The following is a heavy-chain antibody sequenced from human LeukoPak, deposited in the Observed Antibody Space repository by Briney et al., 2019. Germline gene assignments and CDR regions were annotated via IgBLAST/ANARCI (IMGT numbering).Heavy chain of an antibody. CDR3: ARATRGNYGGNPILGY. CDR2: INAGNGNT. Sequence: GASVKVSCKASGYTFTSYAMHWVRQAPGQRLEWMGWINAGNGNTKYSQKFQGRVTITRDTSASTAYMELSSLRSEDTAVYYCARATRGNYGGNPILGYWGQGTLVTVSS. D-gene: IGHD4-23*01. J-gene: IGHJ4*02. CDR1: GYTFTSYA. V-gene: IGHV1-3*01.